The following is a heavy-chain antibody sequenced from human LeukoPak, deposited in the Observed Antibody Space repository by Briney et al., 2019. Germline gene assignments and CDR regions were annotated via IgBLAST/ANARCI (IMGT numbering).Heavy chain of an antibody. J-gene: IGHJ4*02. D-gene: IGHD6-13*01. CDR2: IGAGGTFT. V-gene: IGHV3-23*01. CDR1: GFTFSSYA. Sequence: GGSLRLSCTASGFTFSSYAMNWVRQAPGKGLEWVSGIGAGGTFTYYADSVKGRFTISRDNSRNTLYLQMNSLRADDTAVYYCAREDGYSSSWYSDYWGQGTLVIVSS. CDR3: AREDGYSSSWYSDY.